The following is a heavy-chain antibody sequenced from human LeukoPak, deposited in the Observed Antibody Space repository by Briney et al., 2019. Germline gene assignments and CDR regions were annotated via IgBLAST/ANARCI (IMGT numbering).Heavy chain of an antibody. Sequence: PGGSLRLSCAASGFTFSSYAMSWVRQAPGKGLEWVSAISGSGGSTYYADSVKGRFTISRDNSKNTLYLQMNSLRAEDTAVYYCAKEFGGIVVVYYYAMDVWGQGTTVTVSS. CDR3: AKEFGGIVVVYYYAMDV. J-gene: IGHJ6*02. V-gene: IGHV3-23*01. CDR2: ISGSGGST. CDR1: GFTFSSYA. D-gene: IGHD2-15*01.